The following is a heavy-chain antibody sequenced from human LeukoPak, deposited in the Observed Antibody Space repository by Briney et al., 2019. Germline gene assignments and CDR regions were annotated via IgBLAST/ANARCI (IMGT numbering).Heavy chain of an antibody. CDR1: GFTFSSYG. Sequence: QPGGSLRLSCAASGFTFSSYGMNWVRQAPGKGLECISYISSRSSTIYYADSVKGRFTISRDNAKNSLFLQMNRLRDEDTAVYYCARGCSGGSCFGDFDYWGQGTLGTVSS. V-gene: IGHV3-48*02. D-gene: IGHD2-15*01. CDR2: ISSRSSTI. CDR3: ARGCSGGSCFGDFDY. J-gene: IGHJ4*02.